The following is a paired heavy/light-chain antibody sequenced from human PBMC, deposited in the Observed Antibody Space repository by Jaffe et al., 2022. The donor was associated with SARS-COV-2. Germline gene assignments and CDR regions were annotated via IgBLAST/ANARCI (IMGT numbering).Heavy chain of an antibody. CDR3: ARDPEYSSSHDDNWLDP. D-gene: IGHD6-13*01. CDR2: IYHSGST. J-gene: IGHJ5*02. CDR1: GYSITSDYY. V-gene: IGHV4-38-2*02. Sequence: QVQLQESGPGLLKPSETLSLTCTVSGYSITSDYYWAWIRQPPGKGLEWIGSIYHSGSTYYNPSLKSRVTISVDTSKNQFSLKLSSVTAADTAVYYCARDPEYSSSHDDNWLDPWGQGTLVTVSS.
Light chain of an antibody. CDR3: QQRSNWPMYT. J-gene: IGKJ2*01. CDR2: DAS. Sequence: EIVLTQSPATLSLSPGERATLSCRASQSVSTYLAWYQQKPGQAPRLLIFDASNRATGIPARFSGSGSGTDFTLTISSLEPEDFAVYYCQQRSNWPMYTFGQGTKLEIK. V-gene: IGKV3-11*01. CDR1: QSVSTY.